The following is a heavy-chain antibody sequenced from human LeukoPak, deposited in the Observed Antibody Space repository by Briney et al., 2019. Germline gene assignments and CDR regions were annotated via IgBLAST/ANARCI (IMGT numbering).Heavy chain of an antibody. V-gene: IGHV3-30*04. J-gene: IGHJ4*02. CDR1: GFTFSSYA. D-gene: IGHD2-21*02. Sequence: GGSLRLSCTASGFTFSSYAMHWVRQAPGKGLEWVAVISYDGSNKYYADSVKGRFTISRDNSKNTLYLQMNSLRAEDTAVYYCARESGEGWWGPSYYFDYWGQGTLVTVSS. CDR3: ARESGEGWWGPSYYFDY. CDR2: ISYDGSNK.